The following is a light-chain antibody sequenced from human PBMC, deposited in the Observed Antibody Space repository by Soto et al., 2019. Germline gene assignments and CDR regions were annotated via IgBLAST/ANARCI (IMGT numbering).Light chain of an antibody. CDR1: SSNIGGNS. CDR3: GSWDSSLSAYV. CDR2: DDN. J-gene: IGLJ1*01. V-gene: IGLV1-51*01. Sequence: QSVMTQPPSVSAAPGQKVTISCSGSSSNIGGNSVSWYQQLPGTAPKLLIYDDNKRPSGIPDRFSGSKSGTSGTLGITGLQTGDEADYYCGSWDSSLSAYVFGTGTKVTV.